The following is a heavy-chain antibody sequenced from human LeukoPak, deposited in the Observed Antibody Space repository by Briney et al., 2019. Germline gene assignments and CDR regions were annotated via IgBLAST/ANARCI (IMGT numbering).Heavy chain of an antibody. CDR2: IYYSGST. J-gene: IGHJ4*02. V-gene: IGHV4-59*01. CDR1: GGSISSYD. D-gene: IGHD6-13*01. Sequence: SETLSLTCTVSGGSISSYDWSWIRQPPGKGLEWIGYIYYSGSTNYNPSLKSRVTISVDTSKNQFSLKLSSVTAADTAVYYCARLYSSSLGRVFDYWGQGTLVTVSS. CDR3: ARLYSSSLGRVFDY.